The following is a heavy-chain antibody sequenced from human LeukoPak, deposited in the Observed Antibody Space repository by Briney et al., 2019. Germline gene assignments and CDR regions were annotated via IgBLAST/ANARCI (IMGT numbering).Heavy chain of an antibody. D-gene: IGHD3-22*01. CDR3: ARGTGFYDSNGHYYWGYFDS. V-gene: IGHV4-59*11. J-gene: IGHJ4*02. CDR1: GGSISSHY. Sequence: PSETLSLTCTVSGGSISSHYWSWFRQTPGERPEWIAFIYYSGTTNYNPSLKGRVTISIDSSKNQFSLKLSSVTAADTAIYYCARGTGFYDSNGHYYWGYFDSWGQGTLVPVSS. CDR2: IYYSGTT.